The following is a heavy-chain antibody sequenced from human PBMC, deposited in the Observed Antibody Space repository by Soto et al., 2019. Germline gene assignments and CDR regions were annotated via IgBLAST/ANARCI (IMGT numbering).Heavy chain of an antibody. CDR3: AKVVVPAAMVNYYYGMDV. V-gene: IGHV3-30*04. Sequence: QVQLVESGGGVVQPGGSLRLSCAASGFTFSGYAMHWVRQPPGKGLEWVAVTSWDGNNKYYADSVKGRFTISRDNSKNPLYMQMNSLRDEDMAVYYCAKVVVPAAMVNYYYGMDVWSQGTTVTVSS. D-gene: IGHD2-2*01. CDR1: GFTFSGYA. CDR2: TSWDGNNK. J-gene: IGHJ6*02.